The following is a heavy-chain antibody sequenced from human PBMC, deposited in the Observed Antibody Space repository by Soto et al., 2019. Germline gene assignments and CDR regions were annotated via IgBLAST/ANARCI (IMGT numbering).Heavy chain of an antibody. V-gene: IGHV1-69*06. J-gene: IGHJ3*02. CDR2: IIPIFGTA. CDR1: GGTFSSYA. D-gene: IGHD3-10*01. Sequence: ASVKVSCKASGGTFSSYAISWVRQAPGQGLEWMGGIIPIFGTANYAQKFQGRVTITADKSTSTAYMELSSLRSEDTAVYYCASIRRGAFDIWGQGTMVTVSS. CDR3: ASIRRGAFDI.